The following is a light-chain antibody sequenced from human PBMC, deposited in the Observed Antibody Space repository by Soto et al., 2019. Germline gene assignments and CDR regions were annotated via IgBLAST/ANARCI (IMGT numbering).Light chain of an antibody. CDR2: GAS. CDR1: QSVSSSY. V-gene: IGKV3-20*01. CDR3: QQYGSALEP. Sequence: ELVLTKSPGTLSLSPGERATLSCRASQSVSSSYLAWYQQKPGQAPRLLIYGASSRATGIPDRFSGSGSVTDFTLTISRLEPEDFAVYYCQQYGSALEPFGQGTKVYIK. J-gene: IGKJ1*01.